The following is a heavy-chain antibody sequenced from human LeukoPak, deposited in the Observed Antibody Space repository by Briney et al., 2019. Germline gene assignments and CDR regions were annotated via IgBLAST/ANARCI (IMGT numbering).Heavy chain of an antibody. D-gene: IGHD3-22*01. CDR1: GYTFGTYD. CDR2: MNPNTGNT. J-gene: IGHJ4*02. Sequence: GASVKVSCKASGYTFGTYDINWVRQAAGQGLEWMGWMNPNTGNTGYAQKFQGRLTITRDASISTAYMELSSLRSDDTAVYYCARTKPDNSEIYNWGQGTLVTVSS. CDR3: ARTKPDNSEIYN. V-gene: IGHV1-8*03.